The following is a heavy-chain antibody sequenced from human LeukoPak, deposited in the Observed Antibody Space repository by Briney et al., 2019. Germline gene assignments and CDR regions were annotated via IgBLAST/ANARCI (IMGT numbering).Heavy chain of an antibody. Sequence: PGGSLRLSCAASGFIFSSYAMSWVRQAPGMGLEWVSTISASGGNTYYADSVKGRFTISRDNSKNTLYLQMNSLRAEDTAVYYCAKDPDSSSWYVDYSRQGTLVTVSS. CDR3: AKDPDSSSWYVDY. CDR1: GFIFSSYA. D-gene: IGHD6-13*01. J-gene: IGHJ4*02. V-gene: IGHV3-23*01. CDR2: ISASGGNT.